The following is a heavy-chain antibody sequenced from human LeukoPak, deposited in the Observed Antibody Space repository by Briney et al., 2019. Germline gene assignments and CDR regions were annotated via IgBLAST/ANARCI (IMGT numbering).Heavy chain of an antibody. CDR1: GGSISSSSYY. CDR3: ATGGDSSKWFGR. CDR2: VHHTGTT. D-gene: IGHD3-10*01. Sequence: SETLSLTCTVSGGSISSSSYYWSWTRQPPGKGLEWIAFVHHTGTTSYRPSLRSRATIFLDTSTNQFSLKLSSVTAADTGMYFCATGGDSSKWFGRWGQGTLVTVSS. V-gene: IGHV4-61*01. J-gene: IGHJ4*02.